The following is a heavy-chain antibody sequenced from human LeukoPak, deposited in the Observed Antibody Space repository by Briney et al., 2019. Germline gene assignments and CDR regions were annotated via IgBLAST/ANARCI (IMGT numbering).Heavy chain of an antibody. CDR1: GYTFTSYD. D-gene: IGHD2-15*01. V-gene: IGHV1-8*03. J-gene: IGHJ4*02. CDR2: MNPNSGNT. Sequence: ASVKVSCKASGYTFTSYDINWVRQATGQGLEWMGWMNPNSGNTGYAQKFQGRVTITRDTSASTAYMELSSLRSEDMAVYYCARGGYCSGGSCYAGFDYWGQGTLVTVSS. CDR3: ARGGYCSGGSCYAGFDY.